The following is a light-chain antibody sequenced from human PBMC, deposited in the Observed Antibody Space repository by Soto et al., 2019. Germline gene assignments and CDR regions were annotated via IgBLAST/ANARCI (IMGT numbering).Light chain of an antibody. CDR3: QHDGSSPSWT. Sequence: EIVLTQSPGTLSLSPGERATLSCRASQSVSSTYLAWYQQKPGQAPRLLIYGASNRATGIPDRFSGRGSGTDFTLTISRLEPEDRAVYYWQHDGSSPSWTFGQGTKVESK. CDR2: GAS. V-gene: IGKV3-20*01. J-gene: IGKJ1*01. CDR1: QSVSSTY.